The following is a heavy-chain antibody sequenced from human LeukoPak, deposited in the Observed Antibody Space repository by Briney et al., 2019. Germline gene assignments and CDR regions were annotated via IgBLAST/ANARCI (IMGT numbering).Heavy chain of an antibody. V-gene: IGHV3-21*04. CDR1: GLTFSSYS. Sequence: GGSLRLSCAASGLTFSSYSMNWVRQAPGKGLEWVSSISSSSSYIYYADSVKGRFTISRDNAKNSLYLQMNGLRAEDTAFYHCARKYQGSGCFDYWGQGTLVTVSS. D-gene: IGHD3-10*01. CDR3: ARKYQGSGCFDY. J-gene: IGHJ4*02. CDR2: ISSSSSYI.